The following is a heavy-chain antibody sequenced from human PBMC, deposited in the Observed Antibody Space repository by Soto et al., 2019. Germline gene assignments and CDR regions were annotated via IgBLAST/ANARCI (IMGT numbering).Heavy chain of an antibody. Sequence: PGGSLRLSCAASGFTFSSSAMNWVRQAPGKGLEWVSVISGSDGTTYYADSVKGRFTISRDNSKNTLYLDMNSLRAEDTALYYCAKSLNINWPNYFDSSGQGILVTVSS. D-gene: IGHD1-1*01. CDR1: GFTFSSSA. V-gene: IGHV3-23*01. CDR2: ISGSDGTT. CDR3: AKSLNINWPNYFDS. J-gene: IGHJ5*01.